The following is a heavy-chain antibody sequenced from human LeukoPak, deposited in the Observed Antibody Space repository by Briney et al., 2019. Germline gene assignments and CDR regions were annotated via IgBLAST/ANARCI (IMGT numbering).Heavy chain of an antibody. J-gene: IGHJ6*02. Sequence: GASVKVSCKASGYTFTGYYMHWVRQAPGQGLEWMGWINPNSGGTSYAQKFQGRVTMTRDTSISTAYMELSRLRSDDTAVYYCARDFPHTIFGVVITSYYYYGMDVWGQGTTVTVSS. CDR3: ARDFPHTIFGVVITSYYYYGMDV. D-gene: IGHD3-3*01. CDR2: INPNSGGT. V-gene: IGHV1-2*02. CDR1: GYTFTGYY.